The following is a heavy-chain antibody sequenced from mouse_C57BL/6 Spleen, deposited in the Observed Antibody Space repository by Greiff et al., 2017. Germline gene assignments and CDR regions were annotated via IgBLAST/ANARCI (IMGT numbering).Heavy chain of an antibody. CDR2: ISDGGSYT. J-gene: IGHJ1*03. CDR1: GFTFSSYA. Sequence: EVKLQESGGGLVKPGGSLKLSCAASGFTFSSYAMSWVRQTPEKRLEWVATISDGGSYTYYPDNVKGRFTISRDNAKNNLYLQMSHLKSEDTAMYYCAKRGYGSSYVGYFDVWGTGTTVTVSS. V-gene: IGHV5-4*03. D-gene: IGHD1-1*01. CDR3: AKRGYGSSYVGYFDV.